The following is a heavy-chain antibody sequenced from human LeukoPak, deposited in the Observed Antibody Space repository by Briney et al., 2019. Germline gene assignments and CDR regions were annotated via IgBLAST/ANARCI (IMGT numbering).Heavy chain of an antibody. J-gene: IGHJ4*02. D-gene: IGHD6-6*01. CDR3: AKDAGLVGYFDY. CDR1: GFTFSSYS. V-gene: IGHV3-21*01. Sequence: GGSLRLSCAASGFTFSSYSMNWVRQAPGKGLEWVSSISSSSSYIYYADSVKGRFTISRDNSKNTLYLQMNSLRVEDTALYYCAKDAGLVGYFDYWGQGTLVTVSS. CDR2: ISSSSSYI.